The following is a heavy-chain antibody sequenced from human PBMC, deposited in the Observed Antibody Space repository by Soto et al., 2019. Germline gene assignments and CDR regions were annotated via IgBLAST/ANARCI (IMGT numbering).Heavy chain of an antibody. D-gene: IGHD6-6*01. CDR2: IYYSGST. V-gene: IGHV4-30-4*01. CDR3: ASSPPKDGFDL. CDR1: GASISSGDHY. J-gene: IGHJ3*01. Sequence: QAQLQESGPGVVQPSQTLSLTCTVSGASISSGDHYWTWIRQPPGKGLEWIGYIYYSGSTFYNPSLNSRVTMSIDMSKSQFSLNLRSVTAADTALYYCASSPPKDGFDLWGQGTMVIVSS.